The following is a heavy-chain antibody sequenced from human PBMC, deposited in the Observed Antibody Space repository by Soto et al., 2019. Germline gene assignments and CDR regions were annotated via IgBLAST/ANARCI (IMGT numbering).Heavy chain of an antibody. CDR2: IKQDGSEK. D-gene: IGHD3-22*01. Sequence: PGGSLRLSCAASGFTFSTYWTSWVRQAPGKGLEWVANIKQDGSEKWYVDSVKGRFTISRDNAKKSLFLQMNSLRVEDAAVYYCARGDYHDSSGPFSDAFDVWGQGTMVTVSS. CDR3: ARGDYHDSSGPFSDAFDV. V-gene: IGHV3-7*04. J-gene: IGHJ3*01. CDR1: GFTFSTYW.